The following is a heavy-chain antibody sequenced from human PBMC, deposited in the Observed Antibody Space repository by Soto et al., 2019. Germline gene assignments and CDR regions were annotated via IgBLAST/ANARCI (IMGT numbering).Heavy chain of an antibody. CDR1: GGSFSSYA. CDR2: IIPIFGTA. Sequence: ASVKLSCKACGGSFSSYAISWVRQAPGQGLEWMGGIIPIFGTANYAQKFQGRVTITADESTSTAYMELSSLRSEDTAVYYCARDRGYNPYWYFDLWAVEPWSPLL. J-gene: IGHJ2*01. CDR3: ARDRGYNPYWYFDL. D-gene: IGHD1-1*01. V-gene: IGHV1-69*13.